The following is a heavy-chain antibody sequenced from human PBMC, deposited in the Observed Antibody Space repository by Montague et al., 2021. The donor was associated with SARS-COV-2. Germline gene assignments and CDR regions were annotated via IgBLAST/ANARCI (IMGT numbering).Heavy chain of an antibody. Sequence: SLRLSCAASGFTFSSYGIHWVRQAPGKGLEWVAVISYDGSNKHYADSVKGRFTISRDNSKNTQYLQMNSLRAEDTAVYYCAKDQGDCSSSRCFRGWTYYYYGMDVWGQGTTVTVSS. J-gene: IGHJ6*02. CDR3: AKDQGDCSSSRCFRGWTYYYYGMDV. D-gene: IGHD2-2*01. CDR2: ISYDGSNK. CDR1: GFTFSSYG. V-gene: IGHV3-30*18.